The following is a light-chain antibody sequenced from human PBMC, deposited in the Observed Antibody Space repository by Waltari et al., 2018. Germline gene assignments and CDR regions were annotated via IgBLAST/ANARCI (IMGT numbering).Light chain of an antibody. Sequence: QSVLTQPPSVSGAPGQRVTISCTGSSSNIGTYYVSWYHQLPGTTPKLLICQYNQRPSVVSDRFSGSKSGTSASLTITGLQTEDEADYYCLSYDSGLSAWVFGGGTRLTVL. V-gene: IGLV1-40*01. CDR2: QYN. CDR3: LSYDSGLSAWV. CDR1: SSNIGTYY. J-gene: IGLJ2*01.